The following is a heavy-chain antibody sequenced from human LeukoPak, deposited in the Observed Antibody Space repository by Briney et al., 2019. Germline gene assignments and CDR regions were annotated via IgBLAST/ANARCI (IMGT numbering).Heavy chain of an antibody. V-gene: IGHV4-34*01. CDR2: INYSGST. J-gene: IGHJ4*02. CDR1: GGSFSGYY. Sequence: SETLSLTCAVYGGSFSGYYWSWIRQPPGKGLEWIGEINYSGSTNYNPSLKSRVTISVDTSKNQFSLKLSSVTAADTAVYYCARSSDVGVPAAIDYWGQGTLVTVSS. D-gene: IGHD2-2*01. CDR3: ARSSDVGVPAAIDY.